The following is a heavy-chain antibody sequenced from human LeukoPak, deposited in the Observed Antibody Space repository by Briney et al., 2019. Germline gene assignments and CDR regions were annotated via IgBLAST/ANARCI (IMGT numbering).Heavy chain of an antibody. CDR3: ARDKDSSGWYGDAFDI. J-gene: IGHJ3*02. CDR1: GFTFSSYW. CDR2: IKQDGSEK. D-gene: IGHD6-19*01. Sequence: GGSLRLSCAASGFTFSSYWMSWVRQAPGKGLEWVANIKQDGSEKYYVDSVKGRFTISRDNAKNSLYLQMNSLRAEDTAVYYCARDKDSSGWYGDAFDIWGQGTMVTVSS. V-gene: IGHV3-7*01.